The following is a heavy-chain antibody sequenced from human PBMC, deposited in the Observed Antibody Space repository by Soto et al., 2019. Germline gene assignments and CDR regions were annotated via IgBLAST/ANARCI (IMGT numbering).Heavy chain of an antibody. CDR2: INYSGST. Sequence: SETLSLTCAVYGESFSAYYWTWIRQPPGKGLEWIGDINYSGSTKYNPSLKSRDTVSVDTSKHQFSLKLTSVTAADTAVYYCARVPDSWGQGTLVTVSS. V-gene: IGHV4-34*09. J-gene: IGHJ4*02. CDR3: ARVPDS. CDR1: GESFSAYY.